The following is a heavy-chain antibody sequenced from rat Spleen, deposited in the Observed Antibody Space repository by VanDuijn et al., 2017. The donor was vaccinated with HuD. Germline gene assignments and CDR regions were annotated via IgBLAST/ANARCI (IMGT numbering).Heavy chain of an antibody. J-gene: IGHJ4*01. CDR1: GFTFSNFG. CDR2: ISPSGAIS. D-gene: IGHD1-12*02. Sequence: EVQLVESGGGLVQPGRSLKLSCEASGFTFSNFGMHWIRQAPTRGLEWVASISPSGAISNYRDSVQGRSTISSDKAKSTLYLQMDSLRSEDSATYYCATDGYYDGTYYSVYVMDAWGQGASVTVSS. V-gene: IGHV5-19*01. CDR3: ATDGYYDGTYYSVYVMDA.